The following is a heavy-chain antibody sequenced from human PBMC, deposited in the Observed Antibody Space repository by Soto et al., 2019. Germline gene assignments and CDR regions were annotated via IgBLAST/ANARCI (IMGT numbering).Heavy chain of an antibody. V-gene: IGHV3-23*01. CDR2: ISGGGDKI. D-gene: IGHD5-12*01. CDR1: GFTFSSYT. J-gene: IGHJ4*02. Sequence: EVQLLESGGGLVQPGGSLRLSCAASGFTFSSYTINWVRQAPGKGLEWVSGISGGGDKICQADYVKGRFTISRDNSKNTVYLQMNSLRVDDTAVYYCARWDGYGDYWGQGTLVTVSS. CDR3: ARWDGYGDY.